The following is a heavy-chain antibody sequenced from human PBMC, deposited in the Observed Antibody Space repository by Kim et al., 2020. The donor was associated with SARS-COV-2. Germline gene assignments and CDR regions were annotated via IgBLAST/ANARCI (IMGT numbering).Heavy chain of an antibody. V-gene: IGHV3-11*06. CDR3: ARDLELSYDSSGYSDY. D-gene: IGHD3-22*01. CDR1: GFTFSDYY. J-gene: IGHJ4*02. Sequence: GGSLRLSCVASGFTFSDYYMNWIRQAPGKGLEWVSYISSSSSYTNYADSVKGRFTISRDNAKNSLYLQMNSLRAEDTAVYYCARDLELSYDSSGYSDYWGQGTLVTVSS. CDR2: ISSSSSYT.